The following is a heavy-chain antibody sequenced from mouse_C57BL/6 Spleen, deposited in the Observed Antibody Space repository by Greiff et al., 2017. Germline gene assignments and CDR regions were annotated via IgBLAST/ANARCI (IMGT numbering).Heavy chain of an antibody. CDR3: ARNYGSSLVYWYFDV. Sequence: QVQLQQPGAELVKPGASVKLSCKASGYTFTSYWMHWVKQRPGQGLEWIGMIHPNSGSTNYNEKFKSKATLTVDKSSSTAYMQLSSLTSEDSAVYYCARNYGSSLVYWYFDVWGTGTTVTVSS. CDR1: GYTFTSYW. CDR2: IHPNSGST. V-gene: IGHV1-64*01. J-gene: IGHJ1*03. D-gene: IGHD1-1*01.